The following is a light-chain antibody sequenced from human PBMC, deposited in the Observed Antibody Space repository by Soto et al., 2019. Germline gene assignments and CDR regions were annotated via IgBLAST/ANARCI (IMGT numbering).Light chain of an antibody. J-gene: IGKJ1*01. CDR2: DTS. Sequence: EIVMTQSPATLSVSPGERATLSCRASQSVSTNLAWYQQQPGRSPRLLIRDTSTSATAIPARFSGGGSGTEFTITSSRLQSEDFAIYYCQQYDDWPRTFGQGTRVEIK. V-gene: IGKV3-15*01. CDR3: QQYDDWPRT. CDR1: QSVSTN.